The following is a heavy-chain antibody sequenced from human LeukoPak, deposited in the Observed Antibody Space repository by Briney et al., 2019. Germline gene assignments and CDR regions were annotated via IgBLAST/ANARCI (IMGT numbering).Heavy chain of an antibody. CDR2: IYYSGTT. J-gene: IGHJ6*02. D-gene: IGHD4/OR15-4a*01. V-gene: IGHV4-59*01. CDR3: AREDPQTRVPEGMDV. Sequence: PSETLSLTCTVSGGSINYYYWSWLRQSPGKGLEWIGYIYYSGTTNYNPSLKSRVTISVDTSKNQFSLQLRSVTAADSAVYCCAREDPQTRVPEGMDVWGQGTTVTVSS. CDR1: GGSINYYY.